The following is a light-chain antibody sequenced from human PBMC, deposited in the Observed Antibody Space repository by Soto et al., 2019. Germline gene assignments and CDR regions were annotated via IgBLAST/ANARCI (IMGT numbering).Light chain of an antibody. CDR3: AAWDNNLGGPA. V-gene: IGLV1-47*01. CDR2: RNN. CDR1: NSNIGSKY. Sequence: QPVLTQPPSASGTPGQWVSISCSGSNSNIGSKYVYWYQQLPGTAPKLLMYRNNQRPSGVPDRFSGSKSGTSASLAISGLRSEDEADYYCAAWDNNLGGPAFGGGTKVTVL. J-gene: IGLJ2*01.